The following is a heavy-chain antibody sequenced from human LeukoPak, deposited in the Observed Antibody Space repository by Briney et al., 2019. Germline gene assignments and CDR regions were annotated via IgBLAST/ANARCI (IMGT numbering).Heavy chain of an antibody. J-gene: IGHJ4*02. CDR2: ISSSSSTI. CDR3: ASDTAGTIFGVGPNYYFDY. CDR1: GFTFSSYS. Sequence: GGSLRLSCAASGFTFSSYSMNWVRQAPGKGLEWVSYISSSSSTIYYADSVKGRFTISRDNAKNSLYLQMNSLRAEDTAVYYCASDTAGTIFGVGPNYYFDYWGQGTLVTVSS. V-gene: IGHV3-48*01. D-gene: IGHD3-3*01.